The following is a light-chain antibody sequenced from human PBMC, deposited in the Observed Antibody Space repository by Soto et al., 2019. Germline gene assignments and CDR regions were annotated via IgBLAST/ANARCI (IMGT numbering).Light chain of an antibody. J-gene: IGKJ4*01. CDR3: QHRINWPLT. Sequence: EIVLTQSPATLSLSPGERATLSCRASQTVSNYLAWYQQKPGQAPRLPIYDASNRATGITARFSGSGSGTDFTLTISRLEPEDFAVYYCQHRINWPLTVGGGTKVEI. CDR2: DAS. V-gene: IGKV3-11*01. CDR1: QTVSNY.